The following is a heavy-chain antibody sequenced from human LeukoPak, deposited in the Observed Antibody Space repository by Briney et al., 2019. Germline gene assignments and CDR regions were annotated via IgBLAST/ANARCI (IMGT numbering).Heavy chain of an antibody. CDR2: IYPGDSDT. Sequence: GESLKISCKGSGYSFTSYWIGWVRQMPGKGLEWMGIIYPGDSDTRYSPSFQGQVTISADKSISTAYLQWSSLKASDTAMYYCARALASYCSSTSCFPLGWFDPWGQGTLVTISS. V-gene: IGHV5-51*01. CDR3: ARALASYCSSTSCFPLGWFDP. D-gene: IGHD2-2*01. J-gene: IGHJ5*02. CDR1: GYSFTSYW.